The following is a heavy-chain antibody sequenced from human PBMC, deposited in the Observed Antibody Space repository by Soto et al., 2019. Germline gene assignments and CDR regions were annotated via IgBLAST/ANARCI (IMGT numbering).Heavy chain of an antibody. CDR2: ISSSSTYT. V-gene: IGHV3-21*01. CDR1: GFTFSSYG. CDR3: ARVGQVISIDY. D-gene: IGHD3-16*01. Sequence: GGSLRLSCATSGFTFSSYGMNWVRQAPGKGLEWVSSISSSSTYTYYADSVKGRFTISRDNAKNSLFLQMNSLRAEDTAVYYCARVGQVISIDYWGQGTLVTVSS. J-gene: IGHJ4*02.